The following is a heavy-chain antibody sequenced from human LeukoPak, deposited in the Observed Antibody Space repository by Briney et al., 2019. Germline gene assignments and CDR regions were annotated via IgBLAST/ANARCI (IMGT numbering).Heavy chain of an antibody. CDR3: ARVYYYDSSAYYYYYMDV. V-gene: IGHV4-59*01. Sequence: SETLSLTCTVSGGSISSYYWSWIRQPPGKGLEWIGYIYYSGSTNYNPSLKSRVTISVDTSKNQFSLKLSSVTAADTAVYYYARVYYYDSSAYYYYYMDVWGKGTTVTVSS. D-gene: IGHD3-22*01. CDR2: IYYSGST. J-gene: IGHJ6*03. CDR1: GGSISSYY.